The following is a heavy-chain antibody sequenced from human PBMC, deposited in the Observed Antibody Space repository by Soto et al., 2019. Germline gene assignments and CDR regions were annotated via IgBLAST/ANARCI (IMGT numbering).Heavy chain of an antibody. J-gene: IGHJ4*02. Sequence: SGPTLVNPTQTLTLTCTFSGFSLSTSQVGVGWIRQPPGKALEWLAHVYWNDAKYYSLSLKARLTITKDTSKNQVVLTMTNMDPVDTATYFCAHLNTSGYYFDYWGQGALVPVS. CDR2: VYWNDAK. D-gene: IGHD3-3*01. V-gene: IGHV2-5*01. CDR3: AHLNTSGYYFDY. CDR1: GFSLSTSQVG.